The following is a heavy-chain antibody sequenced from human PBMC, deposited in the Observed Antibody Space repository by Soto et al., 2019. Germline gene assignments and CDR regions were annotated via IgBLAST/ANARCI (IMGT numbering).Heavy chain of an antibody. CDR2: IYWVDDK. CDR3: AHSRCTKGCFDY. CDR1: GFSLSTSGVG. D-gene: IGHD2-8*01. Sequence: QITLKESGPTLVKPTQTLTLTCTFSGFSLSTSGVGVGWFLRPQGKALEWLALIYWVDDKRYSPSLKSRLTITKDTSKNQVVLTMTNMDPVDTATYYCAHSRCTKGCFDYWGQGTLVTVSS. J-gene: IGHJ4*02. V-gene: IGHV2-5*02.